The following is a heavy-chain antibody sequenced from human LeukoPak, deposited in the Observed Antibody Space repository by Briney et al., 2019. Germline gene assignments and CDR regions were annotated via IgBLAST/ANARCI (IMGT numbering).Heavy chain of an antibody. V-gene: IGHV1-2*02. CDR3: ARSLDDILTGYPY. J-gene: IGHJ4*02. CDR1: GYTFTGYY. Sequence: ASVKVSCKASGYTFTGYYMHWVRQAPGQGLEWMGWINPNSGGTNYAQKFQGRVTMTRDTSISTAYMELSRLRSDDTAVYYCARSLDDILTGYPYWGQGTLVTVSS. CDR2: INPNSGGT. D-gene: IGHD3-9*01.